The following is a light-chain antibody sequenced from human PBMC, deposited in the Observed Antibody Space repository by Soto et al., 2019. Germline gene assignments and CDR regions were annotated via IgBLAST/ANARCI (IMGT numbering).Light chain of an antibody. CDR2: DAS. CDR1: QSVRNN. V-gene: IGKV3-15*01. CDR3: QQYNNWPPLYT. Sequence: EIVMTQSPATLSVSPGERATLSCRASQSVRNNLALYQQKPGQAPRLLIYDASTRATGIPASSSGSGSGTEFTLTITSLQSEDFAIYSCQQYNNWPPLYTFGQGTKLEIK. J-gene: IGKJ2*01.